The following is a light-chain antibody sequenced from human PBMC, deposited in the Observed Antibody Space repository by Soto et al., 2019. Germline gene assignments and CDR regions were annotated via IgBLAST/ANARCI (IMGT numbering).Light chain of an antibody. J-gene: IGKJ3*01. CDR3: QHRTNLPPLT. CDR1: QSVSSY. Sequence: EIVLTQSPATLSLSPGERDTLSCRASQSVSSYLAWYQQKPGQATRLLIYDASNRAAGIPARFSGSGSGTDLTLTISSKETEDFAGYYCQHRTNLPPLTFGPGTKVDIK. CDR2: DAS. V-gene: IGKV3-11*01.